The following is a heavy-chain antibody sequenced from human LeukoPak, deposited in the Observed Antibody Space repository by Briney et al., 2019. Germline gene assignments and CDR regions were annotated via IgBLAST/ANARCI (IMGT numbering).Heavy chain of an antibody. CDR2: INSNSGGT. CDR3: ARGGSGSGHLYYFDS. D-gene: IGHD3-10*01. J-gene: IGHJ4*02. V-gene: IGHV1-2*06. Sequence: ASVRVSCKASGYTFSDYSIHWVRQAPGQGLEWMGRINSNSGGTNYAQNFQGRVTMTRDTSISTAYMEVSGLTSDDTAVYYCARGGSGSGHLYYFDSWGQGTLVSVSS. CDR1: GYTFSDYS.